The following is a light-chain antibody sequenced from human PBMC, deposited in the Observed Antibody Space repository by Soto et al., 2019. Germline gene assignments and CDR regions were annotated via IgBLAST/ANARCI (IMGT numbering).Light chain of an antibody. CDR2: KAS. Sequence: ITDYTSPLPASVEDTVVITCRASQTIGTWLAWYQQKPAKAPKLLIYKASTLENGVPSRFSGSGSGTEFTLTISSLQADDFATYYCQQYNEHSTFGRGPRLEIK. CDR3: QQYNEHST. CDR1: QTIGTW. V-gene: IGKV1-5*03. J-gene: IGKJ5*01.